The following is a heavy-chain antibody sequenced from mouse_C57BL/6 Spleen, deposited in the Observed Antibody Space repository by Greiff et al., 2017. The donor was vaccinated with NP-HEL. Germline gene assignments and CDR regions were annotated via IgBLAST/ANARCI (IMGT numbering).Heavy chain of an antibody. D-gene: IGHD2-4*01. CDR1: GFNIKNTY. Sequence: SVAELVRPGASVKLSCTASGFNIKNTYMHWVKQRPEQGLEWIGRIDPANGNTKYAPLFPGKATITADTSSNTAYLQLSSLTSEDTAIYYCARRDDYDGGFAYWGQGTLVTVSA. CDR2: IDPANGNT. CDR3: ARRDDYDGGFAY. V-gene: IGHV14-3*01. J-gene: IGHJ3*01.